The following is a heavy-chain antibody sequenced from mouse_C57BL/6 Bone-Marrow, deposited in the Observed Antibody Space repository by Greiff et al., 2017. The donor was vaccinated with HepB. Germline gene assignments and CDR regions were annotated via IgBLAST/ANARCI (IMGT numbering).Heavy chain of an antibody. J-gene: IGHJ4*01. CDR1: GYTFTSYT. CDR2: INPSSGYT. Sequence: QVQLQQSGAELARPGASVKMSCKASGYTFTSYTMHWVKQRPGQGLEWIGYINPSSGYTKYNQKFKDKATLTADKSSSTAYMQLSSLTSEDSAVYYCAREGGLRQGYYYAMDYWGQGTSVTVSS. CDR3: AREGGLRQGYYYAMDY. V-gene: IGHV1-4*01. D-gene: IGHD2-4*01.